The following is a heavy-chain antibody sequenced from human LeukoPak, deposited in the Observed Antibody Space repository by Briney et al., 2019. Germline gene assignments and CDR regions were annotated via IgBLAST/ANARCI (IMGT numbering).Heavy chain of an antibody. Sequence: GGSLRLPCAASVFTFTGYWMHWVRHAPGKGLVWVSRINSDADKTGYAEAVKGRFTISRDNAKKTLYLEMNSLRVEDTAVYYCAREYYGILTGYYLEVWGKGTTVPVSS. J-gene: IGHJ6*03. D-gene: IGHD3-9*01. CDR1: VFTFTGYW. CDR2: INSDADKT. V-gene: IGHV3-74*01. CDR3: AREYYGILTGYYLEV.